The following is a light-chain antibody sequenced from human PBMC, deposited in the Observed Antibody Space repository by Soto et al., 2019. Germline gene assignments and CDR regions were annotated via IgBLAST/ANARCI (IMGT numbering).Light chain of an antibody. CDR1: GNDVGAYNY. Sequence: QPVLTQPRSVSGSPGQSVTISCTGTGNDVGAYNYVSWYQQHPGRPPKLMIYDVTKWPSGVPERFSGSKCGSTASLTISGLQAEDEADYFCCSYAGGYIYLFGTGTKVTVL. V-gene: IGLV2-11*01. CDR3: CSYAGGYIYL. J-gene: IGLJ1*01. CDR2: DVT.